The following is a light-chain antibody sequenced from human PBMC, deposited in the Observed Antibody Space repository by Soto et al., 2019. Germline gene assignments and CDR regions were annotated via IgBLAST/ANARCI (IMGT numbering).Light chain of an antibody. CDR2: EVS. CDR3: CSSASSNNYV. Sequence: QSVLTQPPSVSGSPGQSVTISCTGTSSDIGGYIYVSWYQQHPGKAPKLMISEVSRRPSGVSERFSGSKSGNTASLTVSGHHADDAAYYCCCSSASSNNYVFGTGTKVTVL. CDR1: SSDIGGYIY. V-gene: IGLV2-8*01. J-gene: IGLJ1*01.